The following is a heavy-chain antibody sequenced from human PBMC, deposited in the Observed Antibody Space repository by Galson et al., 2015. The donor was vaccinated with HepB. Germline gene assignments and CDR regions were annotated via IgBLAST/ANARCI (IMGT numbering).Heavy chain of an antibody. CDR1: GFTFSTFP. J-gene: IGHJ2*01. CDR2: ISYDGSNK. Sequence: LSCAASGFTFSTFPMHWVRQAPGKGLEWVAVISYDGSNKHYADSVKGRFTISRDNSKNTLYLQMNSLRADDAAVYYCARAAGGYIVLVSAAMPTPYFDFWGRGTLVTVSS. V-gene: IGHV3-30-3*01. CDR3: ARAAGGYIVLVSAAMPTPYFDF. D-gene: IGHD2-2*01.